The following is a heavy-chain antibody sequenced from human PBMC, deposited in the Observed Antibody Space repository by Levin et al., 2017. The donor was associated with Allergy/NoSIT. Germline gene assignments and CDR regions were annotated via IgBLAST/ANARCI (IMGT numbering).Heavy chain of an antibody. CDR1: GGSISSGVYY. CDR2: IHYSGNT. Sequence: SQTLSLTCTVSGGSISSGVYYWSWIRQSPGKGLEWIGYIHYSGNTYYNPSLKSRFAISIDTSENQFSLKLSSVTAADTAIYYCARARDCSGGTCYSFNVFDYWGQGTLVTVSS. V-gene: IGHV4-30-4*01. D-gene: IGHD2-15*01. J-gene: IGHJ4*02. CDR3: ARARDCSGGTCYSFNVFDY.